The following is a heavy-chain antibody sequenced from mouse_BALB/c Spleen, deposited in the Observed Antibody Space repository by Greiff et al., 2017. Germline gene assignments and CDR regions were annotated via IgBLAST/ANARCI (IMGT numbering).Heavy chain of an antibody. CDR3: TDDYCLDY. Sequence: EVQLQQSGAELVKPGASVKLSCTASGFNIKDSYMHWVKQRPEQGLEWIGRIDPANGNTKYDPKFQGKATITADTSSNTAYLQLSSLTSEDTAVYYCTDDYCLDYWGQGTTLTVSA. V-gene: IGHV14-3*02. D-gene: IGHD2-4*01. CDR1: GFNIKDSY. CDR2: IDPANGNT. J-gene: IGHJ2*01.